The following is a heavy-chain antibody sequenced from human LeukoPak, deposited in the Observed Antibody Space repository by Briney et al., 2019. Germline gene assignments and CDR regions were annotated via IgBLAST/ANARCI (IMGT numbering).Heavy chain of an antibody. D-gene: IGHD4-23*01. CDR2: IYYSGST. J-gene: IGHJ5*02. CDR3: ARGYGGNYWFDP. CDR1: GGSISSYY. Sequence: PSETLSLTCTVSGGSISSYYWSWIRPPPGKGLEWIGYIYYSGSTNYNPSLKGRVTISVDTSKNQFSLKLSSVTAADTAVYYCARGYGGNYWFDPWGQGTLVTVSS. V-gene: IGHV4-59*08.